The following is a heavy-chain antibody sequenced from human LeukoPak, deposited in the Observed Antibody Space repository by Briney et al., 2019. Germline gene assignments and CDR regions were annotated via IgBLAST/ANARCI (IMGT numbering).Heavy chain of an antibody. V-gene: IGHV4-30-2*01. D-gene: IGHD3-10*01. CDR3: ARGSGSASYIGY. CDR1: GGSISNSGYS. CDR2: IYHSGKA. Sequence: SQTLSLTCTVSGGSISNSGYSWSWLRQPPGKGLEWIGFIYHSGKAYYTPSLESRATISVDTSSNQFSLRLTSVTAADTAVYYCARGSGSASYIGYWGQGTLVTVSS. J-gene: IGHJ4*02.